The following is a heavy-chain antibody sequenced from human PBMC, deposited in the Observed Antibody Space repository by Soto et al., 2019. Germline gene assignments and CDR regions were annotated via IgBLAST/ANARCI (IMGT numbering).Heavy chain of an antibody. CDR1: GYTFTSYY. J-gene: IGHJ3*02. Sequence: ASVKVSCKASGYTFTSYYMHWVRQAPGQGLEWMGIINPSGGSTSYAQKFQGRVTMTRDTSTSTVYMELSSLRSEDTAVYYCARGFYGSGSYYDAFDIWGQGTMVTVSS. V-gene: IGHV1-46*03. CDR3: ARGFYGSGSYYDAFDI. CDR2: INPSGGST. D-gene: IGHD3-10*01.